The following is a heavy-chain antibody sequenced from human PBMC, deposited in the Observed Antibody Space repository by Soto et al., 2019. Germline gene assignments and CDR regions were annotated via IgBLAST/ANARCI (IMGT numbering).Heavy chain of an antibody. V-gene: IGHV3-33*01. CDR3: ARDRDGMDV. CDR2: IWYDGSNK. J-gene: IGHJ6*02. CDR1: GFTFSSYG. Sequence: QVQLVESGGGVVQPGRSLRLSCAASGFTFSSYGMHWVRQAPGKGLERVAVIWYDGSNKYYADSVKGRFTISRDNSKNTLYLQMNSLRAEDTAVYYCARDRDGMDVWGQGTTVTVSS.